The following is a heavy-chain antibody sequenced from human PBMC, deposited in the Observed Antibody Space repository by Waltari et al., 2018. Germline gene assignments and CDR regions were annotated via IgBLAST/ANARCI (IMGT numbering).Heavy chain of an antibody. J-gene: IGHJ5*02. CDR3: ARSPQWELLPGDP. CDR2: INWNGGST. V-gene: IGHV3-20*04. CDR1: GFNFDDHG. D-gene: IGHD1-26*01. Sequence: EVQLVESGGGVRRPGGSLRLSCAASGFNFDDHGMRWVRQAPGKGLEWVSSINWNGGSTCYADSVRGRFTISRDNAKNSLYLQMNSLRADDTALYYCARSPQWELLPGDPWGQGTLVTVSS.